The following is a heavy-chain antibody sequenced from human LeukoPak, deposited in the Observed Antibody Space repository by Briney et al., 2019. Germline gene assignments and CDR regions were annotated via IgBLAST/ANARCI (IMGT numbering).Heavy chain of an antibody. CDR1: GGSISSGDYY. V-gene: IGHV4-30-4*01. J-gene: IGHJ4*02. CDR2: IYYSGST. Sequence: SETLSLTCTVPGGSISSGDYYWSWIRQPPGKGLEWIGYIYYSGSTYYNPSLKSRVTISVDTSKNQFSLKLSSVTAADTAVYYCAREPKEYGGNSLDYWGQGTLVTVSS. CDR3: AREPKEYGGNSLDY. D-gene: IGHD4-23*01.